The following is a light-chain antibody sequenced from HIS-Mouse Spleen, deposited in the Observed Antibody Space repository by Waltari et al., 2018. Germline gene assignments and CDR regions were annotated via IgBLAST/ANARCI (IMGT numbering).Light chain of an antibody. V-gene: IGLV2-23*01. CDR3: CSYAGSSTVV. CDR2: EGS. J-gene: IGLJ2*01. CDR1: SSDVGSYNL. Sequence: QSALTQPASVSGSPGQSITISCTGTSSDVGSYNLVSWYQQHPGKAPKLMFYEGSKRPSVIFNRFSGSKSGNTASLTISGLQAEDEADYYCCSYAGSSTVVFGGGTKLTVL.